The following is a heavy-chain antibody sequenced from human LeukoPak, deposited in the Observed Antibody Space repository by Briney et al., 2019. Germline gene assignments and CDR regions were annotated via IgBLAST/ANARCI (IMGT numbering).Heavy chain of an antibody. Sequence: GASVKVSCKASGYTFTSYGISWVRQAPGQGLEWMGRIIPILGIANYAQKFQGRVTITADKSTSTAYMELSSLRSEDTAVYYCARAVYDSGSYYKALAFDYWGQGTLVTVSS. CDR2: IIPILGIA. CDR1: GYTFTSYG. D-gene: IGHD3-10*01. V-gene: IGHV1-69*04. CDR3: ARAVYDSGSYYKALAFDY. J-gene: IGHJ4*02.